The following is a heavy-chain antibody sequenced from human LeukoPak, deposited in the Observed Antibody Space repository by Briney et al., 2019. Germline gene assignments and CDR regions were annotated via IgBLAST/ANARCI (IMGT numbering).Heavy chain of an antibody. Sequence: SETLSLTCTVSGGSISSGGYYWSWIRQPPGKGLEWIGYIYHSGSTYYNPSLKSRVTISVDRSKNQFSLKLSSVTAADTAVYYCARGPAIFGVVAQYYFDYWGQGTLVTVSS. V-gene: IGHV4-30-2*01. CDR3: ARGPAIFGVVAQYYFDY. D-gene: IGHD3-3*01. CDR1: GGSISSGGYY. J-gene: IGHJ4*02. CDR2: IYHSGST.